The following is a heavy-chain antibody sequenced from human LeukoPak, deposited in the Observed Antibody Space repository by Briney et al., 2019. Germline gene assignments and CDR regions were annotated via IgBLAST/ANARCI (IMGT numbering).Heavy chain of an antibody. J-gene: IGHJ5*02. V-gene: IGHV4-4*07. D-gene: IGHD3-16*01. CDR2: MYIGGTR. CDR3: ARDLPRENSYAYGFWFDP. Sequence: SETLSLTCAVSGYSISSGYYWTWIRQPAGKGLEWIGRMYIGGTRNYNPSLKSRVTMSIDTSKNQFSLKLSSVTAADTAVYYCARDLPRENSYAYGFWFDPWGQGTLVTVSA. CDR1: GYSISSGYY.